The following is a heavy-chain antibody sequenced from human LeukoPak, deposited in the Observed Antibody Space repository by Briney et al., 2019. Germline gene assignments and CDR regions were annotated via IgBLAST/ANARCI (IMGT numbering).Heavy chain of an antibody. CDR2: IWYDGSNK. V-gene: IGHV3-33*01. Sequence: GGSLRLSCAASGFTFRSYGMHWVRQAPGKGLEWVAVIWYDGSNKYYADSVKGRFTISRDNSKNTLYLQMNSLRAEDTSMYYCARDRGYCSGGSCYSEIPDYWGQGTLVTDSS. D-gene: IGHD2-15*01. CDR1: GFTFRSYG. J-gene: IGHJ4*02. CDR3: ARDRGYCSGGSCYSEIPDY.